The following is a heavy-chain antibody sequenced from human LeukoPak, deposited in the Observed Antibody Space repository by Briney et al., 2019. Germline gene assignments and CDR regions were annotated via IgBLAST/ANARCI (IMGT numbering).Heavy chain of an antibody. CDR2: IYYTGKT. V-gene: IGHV4-61*03. J-gene: IGHJ4*02. Sequence: SETLSLTCTVSGDSVSNGSYYWSWLRQPPGKALEWIGYIYYTGKTYYNPSLEGRVTILVDTSRNHFSVKLSSVTAADTAVYYCARSQNYYGSGDYWSQGTLVTVSS. CDR1: GDSVSNGSYY. D-gene: IGHD3-10*01. CDR3: ARSQNYYGSGDY.